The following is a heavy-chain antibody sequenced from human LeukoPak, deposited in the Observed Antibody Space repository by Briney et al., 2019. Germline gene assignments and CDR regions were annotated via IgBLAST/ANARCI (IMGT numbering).Heavy chain of an antibody. Sequence: PSETLSLTCAVYGGSFSGYYWSWIRQPPGKGLEWIGEMNHSGSTYYNPSLKSRVTISVDRSKNQFSLKLSSVTAADTAVYYCARGTTSFDYWGQGTLVTVSS. CDR3: ARGTTSFDY. D-gene: IGHD1-7*01. J-gene: IGHJ4*02. CDR1: GGSFSGYY. CDR2: MNHSGST. V-gene: IGHV4-34*01.